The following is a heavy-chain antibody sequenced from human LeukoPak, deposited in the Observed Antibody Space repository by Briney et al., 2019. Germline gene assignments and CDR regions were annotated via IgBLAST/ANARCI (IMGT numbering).Heavy chain of an antibody. CDR3: ARDTTIFGVVTTSFDY. D-gene: IGHD3-3*01. V-gene: IGHV3-7*01. CDR2: IKQDGSEK. J-gene: IGHJ4*02. Sequence: GGSLRLSCAASGFTFSSYWMSWVRQAPGKGLEGVANIKQDGSEKYYADSVKGRFTISRDNAKNSLYLQMNSLRAEDTAVYYCARDTTIFGVVTTSFDYWGQGTLVTVSS. CDR1: GFTFSSYW.